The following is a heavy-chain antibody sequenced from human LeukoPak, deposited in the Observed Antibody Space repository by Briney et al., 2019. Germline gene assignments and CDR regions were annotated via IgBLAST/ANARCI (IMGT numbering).Heavy chain of an antibody. CDR2: INHSGST. Sequence: SETLSLTCAVYGGSFSGYYWSWIRQPPGKGLEWIGEINHSGSTNYNPSLKSRVTISVDTSKNQFSLKLSSVTAADTAVYYCAGAKYYDYVWGSYRYLYFDYWGQGTLVTVSS. CDR1: GGSFSGYY. J-gene: IGHJ4*02. CDR3: AGAKYYDYVWGSYRYLYFDY. V-gene: IGHV4-34*01. D-gene: IGHD3-16*02.